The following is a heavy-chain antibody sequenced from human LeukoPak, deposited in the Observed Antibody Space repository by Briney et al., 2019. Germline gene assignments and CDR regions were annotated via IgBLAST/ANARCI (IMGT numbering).Heavy chain of an antibody. CDR1: GYTFTSYG. J-gene: IGHJ5*02. CDR2: IIPIFGTA. D-gene: IGHD2-2*01. CDR3: AKDLDCSSTSCYRNWFDP. Sequence: GASVKVSCKASGYTFTSYGISWVRQAPGQGLEWMGGIIPIFGTANYAQKFQGRVTITADKSTSTAYMELSSLRSEDTAVYYCAKDLDCSSTSCYRNWFDPWGQGTLVTVSS. V-gene: IGHV1-69*06.